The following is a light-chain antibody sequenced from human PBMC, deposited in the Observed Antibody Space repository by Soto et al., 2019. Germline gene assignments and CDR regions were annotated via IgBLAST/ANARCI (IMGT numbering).Light chain of an antibody. V-gene: IGKV3-20*01. CDR3: RQYGSATGMYT. CDR2: GAS. Sequence: EIVLTQSPGTLSLSPGERATLSCRASQSVSSTYLAWYQQKPGQAPRLLIYGASSRATGIPDRFSGSGSGTAFSITISRLVPDDFAVYYCRQYGSATGMYTFGQGTKLEIK. J-gene: IGKJ2*01. CDR1: QSVSSTY.